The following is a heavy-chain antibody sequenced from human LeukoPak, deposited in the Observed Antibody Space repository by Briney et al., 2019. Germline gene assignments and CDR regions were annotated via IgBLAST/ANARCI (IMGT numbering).Heavy chain of an antibody. D-gene: IGHD2-15*01. J-gene: IGHJ4*02. V-gene: IGHV3-21*01. CDR3: ARGYCSGSSCYGSYFDY. CDR1: GFTFSSYS. CDR2: ISSSSTYI. Sequence: PGGSLRLSCAASGFTFSSYSMNWVRQAPGKGLEWVSSISSSSTYIYYADSVKGRFTISRDNAKNSLYLQMNSLRAEDTAVYYCARGYCSGSSCYGSYFDYWGQGTLVTVPS.